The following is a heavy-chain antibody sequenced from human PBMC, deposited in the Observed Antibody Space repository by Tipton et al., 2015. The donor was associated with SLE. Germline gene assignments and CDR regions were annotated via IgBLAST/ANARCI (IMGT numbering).Heavy chain of an antibody. V-gene: IGHV1-46*01. D-gene: IGHD5-24*01. CDR2: INPSSGST. CDR3: ARDTDGYNVGYYLDY. CDR1: QYTFTYSY. J-gene: IGHJ4*02. Sequence: QVQLVQSGAEVKRPGASVKVSCKASQYTFTYSYIHWVRQAPGQGLEWMGIINPSSGSTTYAQKFQGRVTMTRDTSTSTLYMELSSLRAEDTAVYYCARDTDGYNVGYYLDYWGQGTVVTVSS.